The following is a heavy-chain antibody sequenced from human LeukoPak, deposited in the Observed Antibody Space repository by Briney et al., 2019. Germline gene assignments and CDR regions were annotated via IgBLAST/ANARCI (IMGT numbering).Heavy chain of an antibody. CDR3: ARQTFSGSPLGI. J-gene: IGHJ3*02. V-gene: IGHV5-51*01. Sequence: GESLKISCKASGYGFTIYWIAWVRQMPGKGLEWMGIIYPGDSDTTYSPSFQGQVTISVDKSISTAYLQWSSLKASDTAMYYCARQTFSGSPLGIWGQGTMVTVSS. CDR1: GYGFTIYW. D-gene: IGHD1-26*01. CDR2: IYPGDSDT.